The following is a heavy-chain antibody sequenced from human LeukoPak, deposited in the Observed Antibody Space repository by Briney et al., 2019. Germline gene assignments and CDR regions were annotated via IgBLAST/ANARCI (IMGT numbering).Heavy chain of an antibody. Sequence: PGGSLRLSCAASGFTFSSYSMNWVRQAPGKGLEWVSSISSGSSYIYYADSVKGRFTISRDNAKNSLYLQMNSLRAEDTAVYYCARELGVYGAFDIWGQGTMVTVSS. D-gene: IGHD1-14*01. J-gene: IGHJ3*02. V-gene: IGHV3-21*01. CDR1: GFTFSSYS. CDR2: ISSGSSYI. CDR3: ARELGVYGAFDI.